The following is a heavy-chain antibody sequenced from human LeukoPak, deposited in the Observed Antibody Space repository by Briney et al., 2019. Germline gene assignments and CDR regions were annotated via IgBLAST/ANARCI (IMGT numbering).Heavy chain of an antibody. V-gene: IGHV4-34*01. D-gene: IGHD3-22*01. Sequence: PSETLSLTCAVYGGSFSGYYWSWIRQPPGKGLEWIGEINHSGSTNYNPSLKSRVTISVDTSKNQFSLKLSSVTAADTAVYYCGSGGAPMMPVDYWGQGTLVTVSS. CDR3: GSGGAPMMPVDY. J-gene: IGHJ4*02. CDR2: INHSGST. CDR1: GGSFSGYY.